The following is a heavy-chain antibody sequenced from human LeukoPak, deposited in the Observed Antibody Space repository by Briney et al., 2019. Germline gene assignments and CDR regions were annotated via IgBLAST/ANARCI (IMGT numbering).Heavy chain of an antibody. CDR1: GFTFSSYS. V-gene: IGHV3-48*04. J-gene: IGHJ4*02. Sequence: GGSLRLSCAASGFTFSSYSMNWVRQAPGRGLEWVSYISSSSSTIYYADSVKGRFTISRDNAKNSLYLQMNSLRAEDTAVYYCARGYDILTGYYLDYWGQGTLVTVSS. CDR2: ISSSSSTI. CDR3: ARGYDILTGYYLDY. D-gene: IGHD3-9*01.